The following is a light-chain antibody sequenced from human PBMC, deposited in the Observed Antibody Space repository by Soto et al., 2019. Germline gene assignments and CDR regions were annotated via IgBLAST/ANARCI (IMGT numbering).Light chain of an antibody. Sequence: QSVLTQPASVSGSPVQSLTIFCTGTSSDVGSYNLVSWYQQHPAKAPKLMIYEVSKRPSGVSNRFSGSKSGNTASLTISGLQSEDEADYYCCSYAGSSTSLYVFGNGTKVTVL. V-gene: IGLV2-23*02. J-gene: IGLJ1*01. CDR2: EVS. CDR1: SSDVGSYNL. CDR3: CSYAGSSTSLYV.